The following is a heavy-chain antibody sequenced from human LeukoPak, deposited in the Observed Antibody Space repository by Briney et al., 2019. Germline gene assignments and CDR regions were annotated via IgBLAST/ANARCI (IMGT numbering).Heavy chain of an antibody. D-gene: IGHD3-22*01. J-gene: IGHJ4*02. CDR2: ISAYNGNT. V-gene: IGHV1-18*01. Sequence: ASVKVSCKASGYTFTSYAMHWVRQAPGQRLEWMGWISAYNGNTNYAQKLQGRVTMTTDTSTSTAYMELRSLRSDDTAVYYCARDLEYYYDSSGYPFDYWGQGTLVTVSS. CDR3: ARDLEYYYDSSGYPFDY. CDR1: GYTFTSYA.